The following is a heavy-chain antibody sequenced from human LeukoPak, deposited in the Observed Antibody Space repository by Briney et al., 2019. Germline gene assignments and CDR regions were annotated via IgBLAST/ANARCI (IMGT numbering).Heavy chain of an antibody. CDR3: AKAGYYDSSGYYYEVLYYYYGMDV. J-gene: IGHJ6*02. CDR1: GFTFSSYA. Sequence: GGSLRLSCAASGFTFSSYAMSWVRQAPGKGLEWVSAISGSGGSTYYADSVKGRFTISRDNSKNTLYLQMNSLRAEDTAVYYCAKAGYYDSSGYYYEVLYYYYGMDVWGQGTTVTVSS. D-gene: IGHD3-22*01. V-gene: IGHV3-23*01. CDR2: ISGSGGST.